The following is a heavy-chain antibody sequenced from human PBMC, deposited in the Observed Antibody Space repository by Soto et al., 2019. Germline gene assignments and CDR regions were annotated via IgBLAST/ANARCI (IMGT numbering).Heavy chain of an antibody. Sequence: QVELQESGPGLVKPSQTLSLTCTVSGGSISSGGYYWSWVRQHPGKGLEWIGYIYDSGSTYYNPSLKSRVTISIDTSKNQFSLKLTSVTAADTAVYYCASQATGWYPDYWCQGTLVTVSS. CDR1: GGSISSGGYY. CDR3: ASQATGWYPDY. J-gene: IGHJ4*02. D-gene: IGHD6-19*01. CDR2: IYDSGST. V-gene: IGHV4-31*03.